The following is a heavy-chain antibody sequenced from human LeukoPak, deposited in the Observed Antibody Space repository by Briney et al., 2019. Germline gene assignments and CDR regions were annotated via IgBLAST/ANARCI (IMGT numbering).Heavy chain of an antibody. Sequence: ASVKVSCKASGYAFTGYYMHWVRQAPGQGLEWMGRINPNSGDTNYTQKFQGRVTMTRDTSISTAYMELNRLRSDDTAVYYRATYYYGSGSSPFDYWGQGTLVTVSS. J-gene: IGHJ4*02. V-gene: IGHV1-2*06. CDR3: ATYYYGSGSSPFDY. CDR1: GYAFTGYY. CDR2: INPNSGDT. D-gene: IGHD3-10*01.